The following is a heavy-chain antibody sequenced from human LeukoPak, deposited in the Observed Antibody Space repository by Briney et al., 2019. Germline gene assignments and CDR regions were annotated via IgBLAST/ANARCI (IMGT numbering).Heavy chain of an antibody. CDR2: IYTSEST. Sequence: SETLSLTCTVSGGSINNYYWSWIRQPAGKGLEWIGRIYTSESTNYNPSLKSRVTISVDTSKNQFSLKLSSVTAADTAVYYCARDNPFCSGGSCYTNWFDPWGQGTLVTVSS. J-gene: IGHJ5*02. CDR3: ARDNPFCSGGSCYTNWFDP. D-gene: IGHD2-15*01. V-gene: IGHV4-4*07. CDR1: GGSINNYY.